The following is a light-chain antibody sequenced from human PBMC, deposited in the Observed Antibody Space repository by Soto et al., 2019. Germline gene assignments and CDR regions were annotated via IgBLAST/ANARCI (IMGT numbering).Light chain of an antibody. J-gene: IGKJ1*01. CDR1: QSVSGW. CDR3: QQYETFSGT. Sequence: DIQMTQSPSTLSASVGDRVTITFRASQSVSGWLAWYQQKPGEAPKXXIYDASALPRGVPSRFSGSGSGTKFTLTIASLQPDDFATYYCQQYETFSGTFGPGTKVDIK. V-gene: IGKV1-5*01. CDR2: DAS.